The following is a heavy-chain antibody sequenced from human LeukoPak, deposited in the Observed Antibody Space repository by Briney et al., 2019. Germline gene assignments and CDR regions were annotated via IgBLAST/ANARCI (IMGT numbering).Heavy chain of an antibody. Sequence: GGSLRLSCAASGFTFSSYSMNWVRQAPGKGLEWVSSISSSSSYIYYADSVKGRFTISRDNSKNTLYLQMNSLRAEDTAVYYCANQDSTEYSYYFDFWGQGTLVTVSS. CDR1: GFTFSSYS. D-gene: IGHD2/OR15-2a*01. CDR2: ISSSSSYI. CDR3: ANQDSTEYSYYFDF. V-gene: IGHV3-21*01. J-gene: IGHJ4*02.